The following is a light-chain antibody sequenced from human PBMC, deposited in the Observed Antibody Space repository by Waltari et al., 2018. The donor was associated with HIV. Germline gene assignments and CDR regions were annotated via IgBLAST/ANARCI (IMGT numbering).Light chain of an antibody. V-gene: IGKV4-1*01. CDR1: QSVLSSSNNKNY. Sequence: DIVMTQSPDSLAVSLGERATINCKSSQSVLSSSNNKNYLVWYQQKPGQPPKLLIYWASTRESGVHDRFSGSGSGTDFTLTISSLQAEDVAVYYCQQYYSTPWTFGQGTKVEVK. J-gene: IGKJ1*01. CDR3: QQYYSTPWT. CDR2: WAS.